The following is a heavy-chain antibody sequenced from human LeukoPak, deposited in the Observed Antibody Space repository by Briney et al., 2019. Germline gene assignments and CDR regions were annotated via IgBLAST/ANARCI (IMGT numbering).Heavy chain of an antibody. CDR2: INWNSDTK. V-gene: IGHV3-9*01. CDR3: AKDTGGNGAYFYAMDV. J-gene: IGHJ6*02. D-gene: IGHD4-23*01. Sequence: GRSLRLSCVGSGFAFHNYAMHWVRRPPGKGLEWVSAINWNSDTKSYADSVKGRFTISRDRARNSLYLQMDSLRPEDTALYYCAKDTGGNGAYFYAMDVWGQGTSVTVSS. CDR1: GFAFHNYA.